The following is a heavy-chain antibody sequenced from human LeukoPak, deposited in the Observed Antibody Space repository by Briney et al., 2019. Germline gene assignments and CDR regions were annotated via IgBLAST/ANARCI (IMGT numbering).Heavy chain of an antibody. CDR2: INAYNGDT. CDR3: ARWGLVAPGTYYYYYMDV. Sequence: GASVKVSCKASGYTFTNYGVSWVRQAPGQGLEWMGWINAYNGDTHYAQNLQGRLTMTTDTSTSMAFMELRSLRPDDTAVYFRARWGLVAPGTYYYYYMDVWGRGTTVTVSS. D-gene: IGHD2-2*01. V-gene: IGHV1-18*01. CDR1: GYTFTNYG. J-gene: IGHJ6*03.